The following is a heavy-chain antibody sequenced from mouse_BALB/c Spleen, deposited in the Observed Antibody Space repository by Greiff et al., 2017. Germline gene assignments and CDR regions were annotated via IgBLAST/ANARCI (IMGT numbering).Heavy chain of an antibody. CDR3: ARDGGASWDYFDY. CDR1: GFTFSDYY. D-gene: IGHD4-1*01. V-gene: IGHV5-4*02. J-gene: IGHJ2*01. Sequence: EVKLVESGGGLVKPGGSLKLSCAASGFTFSDYYMYWVRQTPEKRLEWVATISDGGSYTYYPDSVKGRFTISRDNAKNNLYLQMSSLKSEDTAMYYCARDGGASWDYFDYWGQGTTLTVSS. CDR2: ISDGGSYT.